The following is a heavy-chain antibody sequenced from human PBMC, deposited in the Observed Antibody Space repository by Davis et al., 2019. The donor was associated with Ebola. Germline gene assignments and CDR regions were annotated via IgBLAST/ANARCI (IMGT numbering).Heavy chain of an antibody. V-gene: IGHV5-51*01. J-gene: IGHJ4*02. Sequence: PGGSLRLSCKGSGYSFTTYWIAWVRQTPAKGLEWMGIIYPGDSDTRYSPSFQGQVTISADKSISTAYLQWSSLKASDTAMYYCARHASGAGYFDYWGQGTLVTVSS. CDR2: IYPGDSDT. D-gene: IGHD1-26*01. CDR3: ARHASGAGYFDY. CDR1: GYSFTTYW.